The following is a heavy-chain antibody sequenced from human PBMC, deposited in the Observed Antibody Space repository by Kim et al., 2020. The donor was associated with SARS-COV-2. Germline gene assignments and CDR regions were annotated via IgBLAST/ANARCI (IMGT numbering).Heavy chain of an antibody. V-gene: IGHV5-51*01. Sequence: YSPSFQGQVTLSADKSISTAYLQWSSLKASDTAMYYCARLIETIGWFDPWGQGTLVTVSS. D-gene: IGHD3-3*01. CDR3: ARLIETIGWFDP. J-gene: IGHJ5*02.